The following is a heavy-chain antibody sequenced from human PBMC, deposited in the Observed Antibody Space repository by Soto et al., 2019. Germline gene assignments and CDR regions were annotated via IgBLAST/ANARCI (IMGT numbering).Heavy chain of an antibody. J-gene: IGHJ2*01. V-gene: IGHV3-9*01. Sequence: EVQLVESGGGLVQPGRSLRLSCAAAGFTRDDYAMQWVRQAPGKGLEWVSCISWNSGSIGYADSVKGRFTISRDNAKNSLYLQMNSLRAEHTALYYCAKDYGSGSPYWYFDLWCRGTLVTLSS. D-gene: IGHD6-19*01. CDR2: ISWNSGSI. CDR1: GFTRDDYA. CDR3: AKDYGSGSPYWYFDL.